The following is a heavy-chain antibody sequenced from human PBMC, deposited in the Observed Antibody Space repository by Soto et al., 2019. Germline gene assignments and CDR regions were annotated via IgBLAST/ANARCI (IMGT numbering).Heavy chain of an antibody. CDR3: ARGPYYDFWSGYITPIDY. D-gene: IGHD3-3*01. J-gene: IGHJ4*02. Sequence: SETLSLTCAVYGGSFSGYYWSWIRQPPGKGLEWIGEINHSGSTNYNPSLKSRVTISVDTSKNQFSLKLSSVTAADTAVYYCARGPYYDFWSGYITPIDYWGQGTLVTVSS. CDR1: GGSFSGYY. V-gene: IGHV4-34*01. CDR2: INHSGST.